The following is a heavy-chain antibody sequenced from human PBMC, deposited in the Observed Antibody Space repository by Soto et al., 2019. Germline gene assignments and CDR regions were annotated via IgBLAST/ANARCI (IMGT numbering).Heavy chain of an antibody. CDR1: GDSVSSTSTA. D-gene: IGHD6-19*01. V-gene: IGHV6-1*01. CDR3: ARGSYYSGWV. Sequence: HSQTLSFTCAISGDSVSSTSTAWSWIRQSPSRGLEWLGRTYYRSKWYSDYAVSVKSRITINPDTSKNQFSLQLNSVTPEDTAVYYCARGSYYSGWVWGQGTLVTVSS. CDR2: TYYRSKWYS. J-gene: IGHJ4*02.